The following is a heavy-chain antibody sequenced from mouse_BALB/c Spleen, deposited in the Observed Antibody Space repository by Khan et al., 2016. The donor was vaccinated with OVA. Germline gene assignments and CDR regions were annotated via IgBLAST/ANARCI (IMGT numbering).Heavy chain of an antibody. Sequence: EVQLQESGPELVKPGASVKMSCKATGYTFTSYVMHWVRQKPGQGLEWIGYIYPYNDDTKYSEKFKGKATLTSDKSSSTAYMELSSLTSEDSAVLYCASNYRYDVYFDYWGQGTTLTVSS. CDR1: GYTFTSYV. CDR2: IYPYNDDT. CDR3: ASNYRYDVYFDY. J-gene: IGHJ2*01. V-gene: IGHV1S136*01. D-gene: IGHD2-14*01.